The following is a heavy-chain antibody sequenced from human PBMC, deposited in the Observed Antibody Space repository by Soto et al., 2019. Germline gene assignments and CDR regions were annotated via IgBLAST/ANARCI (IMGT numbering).Heavy chain of an antibody. J-gene: IGHJ4*02. CDR2: IIPLGSSQ. CDR1: GATYSPFIAYA. Sequence: QVQLVQSGAEVKKPGSLLKVSCKASGATYSPFIAYAISWLRQAPGQGLEWMGSIIPLGSSQHYAEGFQGRATISADRSTNIAYMELRSLRSEDTAVYYCNRGSEYDFWSGYLWGQGTLVSVSS. V-gene: IGHV1-69*04. CDR3: NRGSEYDFWSGYL. D-gene: IGHD3-3*01.